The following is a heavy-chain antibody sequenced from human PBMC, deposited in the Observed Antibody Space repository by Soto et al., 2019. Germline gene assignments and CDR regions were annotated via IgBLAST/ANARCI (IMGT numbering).Heavy chain of an antibody. CDR1: VFTFSSYS. Sequence: PWWSLRLSCSASVFTFSSYSMNWFRQAPGKGLEWVSSISSSSSYIYYADSVKGRFTISRDNAKNSLYLQMNSLRAEDTAVYYCAPITFGGVIVQDFDYWGQGTLVTVSS. J-gene: IGHJ4*02. CDR2: ISSSSSYI. D-gene: IGHD3-16*02. V-gene: IGHV3-21*01. CDR3: APITFGGVIVQDFDY.